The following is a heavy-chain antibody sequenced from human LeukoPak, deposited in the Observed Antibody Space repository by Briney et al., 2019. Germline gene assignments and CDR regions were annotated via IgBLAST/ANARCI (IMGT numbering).Heavy chain of an antibody. V-gene: IGHV1-2*06. CDR1: GYTFTGYY. Sequence: ASVKVSCKASGYTFTGYYTHWVRQAPGQGLEWMGRINPNSGGTNYAQQFQGRVTMTRDTAISTAYMELSRLRSDDTAVYYCARDYDILTGYYKVPIEDAFDIWGQGTMVTVSS. J-gene: IGHJ3*02. CDR2: INPNSGGT. CDR3: ARDYDILTGYYKVPIEDAFDI. D-gene: IGHD3-9*01.